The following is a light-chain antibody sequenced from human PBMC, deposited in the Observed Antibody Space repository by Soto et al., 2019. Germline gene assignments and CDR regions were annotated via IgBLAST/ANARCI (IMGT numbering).Light chain of an antibody. J-gene: IGKJ5*01. CDR2: DAS. Sequence: EIVLTQSPGTLSLSPGERASLSCRASQSVISSYLAWYQQKPVQAPRLLIYDASNRATGIPARFSGSGSGTDFTLTISSLEPEDFAVYYCQQRSNWQVTFGQGTRLEIK. CDR1: QSVISSY. CDR3: QQRSNWQVT. V-gene: IGKV3D-20*02.